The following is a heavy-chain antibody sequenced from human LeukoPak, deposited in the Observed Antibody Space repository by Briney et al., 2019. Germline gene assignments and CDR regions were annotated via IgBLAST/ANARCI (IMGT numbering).Heavy chain of an antibody. D-gene: IGHD3-10*01. CDR2: IYPGDSDT. CDR3: ASYGSGSYYNGIAEYFQH. J-gene: IGHJ1*01. CDR1: GYSFTSYW. V-gene: IGHV5-51*01. Sequence: GESLEISCKGSGYSFTSYWIGWVRQMPGKGLEWMGIIYPGDSDTRYSPSFQGQVTISADKSISTAYLQWSSLKASDTAMYYCASYGSGSYYNGIAEYFQHWGQGTLVTVSS.